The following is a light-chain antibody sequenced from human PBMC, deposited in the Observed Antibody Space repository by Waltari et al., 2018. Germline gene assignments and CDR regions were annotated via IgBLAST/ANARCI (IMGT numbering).Light chain of an antibody. J-gene: IGLJ3*02. CDR1: TGAVTSGHY. V-gene: IGLV7-46*01. Sequence: QAVVTQEPSLTVSPGGTVTPTCDSSTGAVTSGHYPYWFQKKPGQGPRTLIYDTSNKDSWTPARFSGSLLGGKAALTLSGAQPEDEAEYYCLLSYSGPWVFGGGTKLTVL. CDR3: LLSYSGPWV. CDR2: DTS.